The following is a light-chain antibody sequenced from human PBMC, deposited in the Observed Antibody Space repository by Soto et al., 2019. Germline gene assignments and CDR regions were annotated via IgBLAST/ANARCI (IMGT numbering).Light chain of an antibody. CDR3: SSYSISTAYL. CDR1: SSDVGGYDY. Sequence: QSALTQPASVSGSPGQSITISCTGTSSDVGGYDYVSWYQLHPGKAPKHMVFEVSNLPSWVSYRFSGSKSGNTASLTISGLQAEDEADYFCSSYSISTAYLFGTGTKV. J-gene: IGLJ1*01. CDR2: EVS. V-gene: IGLV2-14*01.